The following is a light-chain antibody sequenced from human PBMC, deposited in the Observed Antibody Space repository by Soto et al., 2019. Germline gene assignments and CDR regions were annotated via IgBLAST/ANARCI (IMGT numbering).Light chain of an antibody. V-gene: IGKV3-20*01. CDR1: QSVSSTL. Sequence: ELVLTQSPVALSLSSGERATLSCRASQSVSSTLLTWYQQKPGQAPRLLIYGVSSRATGIPDRFSGSVSGTDFTRTILRVDPEDFAVYFCQHYGDSSWTFGQGSRVESK. CDR3: QHYGDSSWT. CDR2: GVS. J-gene: IGKJ1*01.